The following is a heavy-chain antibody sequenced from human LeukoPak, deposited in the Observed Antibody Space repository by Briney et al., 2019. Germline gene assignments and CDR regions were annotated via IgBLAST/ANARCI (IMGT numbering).Heavy chain of an antibody. Sequence: ASVKVSCKVSGYTLTELSMHWVRQAPGKGLEWMGGFDPEDGETIYAQKFQGRVTMTEDTSTDTAYMELSSLRSEDTALYYCAKGNRLVPAALFDYWGQGTLVTASS. CDR3: AKGNRLVPAALFDY. CDR1: GYTLTELS. CDR2: FDPEDGET. D-gene: IGHD2-2*01. J-gene: IGHJ4*02. V-gene: IGHV1-24*01.